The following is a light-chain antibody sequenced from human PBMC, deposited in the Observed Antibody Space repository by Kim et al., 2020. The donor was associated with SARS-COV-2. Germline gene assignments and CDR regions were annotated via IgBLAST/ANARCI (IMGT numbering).Light chain of an antibody. V-gene: IGLV3-21*04. Sequence: SYELTQPPSVSVAQGKTARITCGGNNIGSKSVHWYQQKPGQAPVLVIYYDSDRPSGIPERFSGSNSGNTATLTISRVEAGDEADYYCQVWDSSSDHPVFGGGTQLTVL. J-gene: IGLJ3*02. CDR1: NIGSKS. CDR2: YDS. CDR3: QVWDSSSDHPV.